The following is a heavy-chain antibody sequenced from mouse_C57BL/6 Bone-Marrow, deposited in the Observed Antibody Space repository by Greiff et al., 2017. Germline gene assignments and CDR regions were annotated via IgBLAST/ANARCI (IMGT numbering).Heavy chain of an antibody. Sequence: QVQLQQSGPELVKPGASVKISCKASGYAFSSSWMNWVKQRPGKGLEWIGRIYPGDGDTNYNGKFKGKATLTADKSSSTAYMQLSSLTSEDSAVYFCARPGLIYYYGSSPWYFDVWGTGTTVTVSS. D-gene: IGHD1-1*01. J-gene: IGHJ1*03. CDR1: GYAFSSSW. CDR3: ARPGLIYYYGSSPWYFDV. CDR2: IYPGDGDT. V-gene: IGHV1-82*01.